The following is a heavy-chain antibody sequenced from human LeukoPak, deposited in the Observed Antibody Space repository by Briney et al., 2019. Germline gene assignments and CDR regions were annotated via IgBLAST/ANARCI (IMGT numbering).Heavy chain of an antibody. CDR2: IYYSGNT. V-gene: IGHV4-59*08. Sequence: SETLSLTCTVSGGSISNYYWSWIRQPPGKGLEWIGYIYYSGNTNYNPSLKSRVTISLDTSKSQISLKVTSVTAADTAVYYCARHLGVGSYPLDSWGQGTLVTVSS. J-gene: IGHJ4*02. CDR3: ARHLGVGSYPLDS. D-gene: IGHD3-16*01. CDR1: GGSISNYY.